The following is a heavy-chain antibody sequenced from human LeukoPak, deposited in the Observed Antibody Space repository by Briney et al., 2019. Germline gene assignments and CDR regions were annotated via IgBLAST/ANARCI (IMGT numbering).Heavy chain of an antibody. CDR2: IIPIFGTA. CDR1: GCTFSSYS. V-gene: IGHV1-69*13. CDR3: ALQDTTIFYGLDG. D-gene: IGHD5-18*01. Sequence: ASVKVSCKASGCTFSSYSISWVRQAPGQGLEWMGGIIPIFGTANYAQKFQGRVTITADASTSTAYMELSSLRSEDTAVYYGALQDTTIFYGLDGWGQGTTDSV. J-gene: IGHJ6*02.